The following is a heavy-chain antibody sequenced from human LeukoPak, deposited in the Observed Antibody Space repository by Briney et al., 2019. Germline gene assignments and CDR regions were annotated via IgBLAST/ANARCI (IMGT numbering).Heavy chain of an antibody. J-gene: IGHJ4*02. V-gene: IGHV3-74*01. CDR1: GFTLSSYW. CDR3: ARDLPIDY. CDR2: INSEGSSS. Sequence: GGPLRLSCEVSGFTLSSYWMHWVRQSPGKGLVWVSRINSEGSSSSYADSVKGRSIISRDNAKGTLYLQVNSLRAEDTAVYYCARDLPIDYWGQGTLVTVSS.